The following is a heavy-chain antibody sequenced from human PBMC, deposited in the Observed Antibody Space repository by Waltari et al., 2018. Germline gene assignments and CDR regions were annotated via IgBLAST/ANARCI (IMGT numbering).Heavy chain of an antibody. CDR3: ARPTVFLDWLSSDYFDY. J-gene: IGHJ4*02. CDR1: GFTFSSYW. V-gene: IGHV3-7*01. Sequence: EVQLVESGGGLVQPGGSLRLSCAASGFTFSSYWMSWVRQAPGKGLEWVANIKQDGSEKYYVDYVKGRFTISRDNAKNSLYLKRNSLRAEDTAVYYCARPTVFLDWLSSDYFDYWGQGTLVTVSS. D-gene: IGHD3-9*01. CDR2: IKQDGSEK.